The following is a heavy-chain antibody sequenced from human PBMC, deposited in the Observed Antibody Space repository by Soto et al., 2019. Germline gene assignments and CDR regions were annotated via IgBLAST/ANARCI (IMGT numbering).Heavy chain of an antibody. J-gene: IGHJ4*02. V-gene: IGHV3-23*01. CDR2: ITDNGGST. D-gene: IGHD2-15*01. Sequence: EVQLLESGGHLVQPGGSLRLSCAASGFTFSSYAMSWVRQVPGKGLEWVSAITDNGGSTYSADSVKGRFTISRDNSKNTLYLQMNSLRAEDTAVYYCAKGSAGGRPYFFDYWGQGTLVTVSS. CDR3: AKGSAGGRPYFFDY. CDR1: GFTFSSYA.